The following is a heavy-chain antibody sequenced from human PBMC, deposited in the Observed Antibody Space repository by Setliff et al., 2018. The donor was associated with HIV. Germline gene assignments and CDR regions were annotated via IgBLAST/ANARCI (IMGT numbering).Heavy chain of an antibody. CDR2: MNQSGTT. CDR1: GMSFSDHY. D-gene: IGHD2-21*02. J-gene: IGHJ4*02. CDR3: VRWYYCVSGACYRADY. Sequence: SETLSLTCSVYGMSFSDHYWSWVRQAPGKGLEWIGEMNQSGTTNYNPSLKSRVTMSIDTSERQFSLKLTSVTAADTAVYYCVRWYYCVSGACYRADYWGQGTMVTVSS. V-gene: IGHV4-34*01.